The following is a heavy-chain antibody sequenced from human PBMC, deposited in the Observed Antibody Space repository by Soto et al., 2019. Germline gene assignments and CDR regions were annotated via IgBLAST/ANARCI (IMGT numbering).Heavy chain of an antibody. CDR2: ISYDGSNK. CDR3: ARGTVAGFPRLLYFDY. V-gene: IGHV3-30-3*01. J-gene: IGHJ4*02. D-gene: IGHD6-19*01. Sequence: QVQLVESGGGVVQPGRSLRLSCAASGFTFSSYAMHWVRQAPGKGLEWVAVISYDGSNKYYADSVKGRFTISRDNSKNTLYLQMNSLRAEDTAVYYCARGTVAGFPRLLYFDYWGQGTLVTVSS. CDR1: GFTFSSYA.